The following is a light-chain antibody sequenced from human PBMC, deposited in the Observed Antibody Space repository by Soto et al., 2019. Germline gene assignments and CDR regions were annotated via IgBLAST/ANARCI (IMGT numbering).Light chain of an antibody. Sequence: DIVMTQSPLSLPVTPGEPASISCRSSQSLLHSNGYNYLDWYLQKPGQSPQLLIYLGSNRASGVPDRFSGSGSGTDFTLKIRRVEAEDVGVYYCMQGKQTSWTFGQGTKVDIK. J-gene: IGKJ1*01. CDR2: LGS. V-gene: IGKV2-28*01. CDR1: QSLLHSNGYNY. CDR3: MQGKQTSWT.